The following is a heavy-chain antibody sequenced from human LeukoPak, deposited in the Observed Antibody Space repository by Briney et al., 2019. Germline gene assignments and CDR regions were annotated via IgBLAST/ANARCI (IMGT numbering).Heavy chain of an antibody. Sequence: SETLSLTCGVSRGSLSSSGYYWGWIRQPPGRGLEWIGSYSGDTYYNPSLTSRVTLSVDTSKHQSSLRLRSVTAADTAVYYCTRRRPCGYGSSWSFDYWGQGNLVTVSS. CDR1: RGSLSSSGYY. J-gene: IGHJ4*02. CDR3: TRRRPCGYGSSWSFDY. V-gene: IGHV4-39*01. D-gene: IGHD6-13*01. CDR2: YSGDT.